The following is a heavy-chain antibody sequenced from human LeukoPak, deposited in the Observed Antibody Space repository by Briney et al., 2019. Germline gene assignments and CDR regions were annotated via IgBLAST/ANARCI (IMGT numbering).Heavy chain of an antibody. CDR1: GFTFTNYG. Sequence: GGSLRLSCAASGFTFTNYGMHWVRQAPGKGLEWVAFIRSDGSKNYYADSVRGRFTISRDTSKNTLYLQMNSLRPEDTAVYYCTKASGRNLYGMDVWGQGTTVTVSS. CDR2: IRSDGSKN. J-gene: IGHJ6*02. V-gene: IGHV3-30*02. CDR3: TKASGRNLYGMDV. D-gene: IGHD3-10*01.